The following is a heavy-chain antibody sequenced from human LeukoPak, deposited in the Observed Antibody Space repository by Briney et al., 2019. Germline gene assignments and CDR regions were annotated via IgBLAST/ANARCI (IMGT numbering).Heavy chain of an antibody. CDR3: AGFLDAFGI. Sequence: PGGSLRLSCAASGFTFSSYAMHWVRQAPGKGLEWVAVISYDGSNKYYTDSVKGRFTISRDNSKNTLYLQMNSLRAEDTAVYYCAGFLDAFGIWGQGTMVTVSS. CDR2: ISYDGSNK. CDR1: GFTFSSYA. J-gene: IGHJ3*02. V-gene: IGHV3-30-3*01.